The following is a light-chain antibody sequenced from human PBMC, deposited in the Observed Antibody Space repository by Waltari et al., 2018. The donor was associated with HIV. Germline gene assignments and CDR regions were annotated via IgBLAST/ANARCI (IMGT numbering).Light chain of an antibody. Sequence: DIQMTQSPSSLSASVGDRVTITCRASQSISTYLNWYQHKPGRAPKLLIYAASSLQSGVPTRFSGSGSGTDFTLTISSLQPEDFATYSCQQSHSNPRSFGQGTKVEIK. J-gene: IGKJ1*01. CDR2: AAS. CDR3: QQSHSNPRS. CDR1: QSISTY. V-gene: IGKV1-39*01.